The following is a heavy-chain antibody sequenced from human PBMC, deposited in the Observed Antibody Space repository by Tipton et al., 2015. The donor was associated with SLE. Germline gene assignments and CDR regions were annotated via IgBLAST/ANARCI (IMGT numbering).Heavy chain of an antibody. Sequence: TLSLTCNVSGYSISSGYYWGWIRQAPGKGLEWIGSIYHSGSTSYNPSLKSRVAISVDTSKNQFSLKLSSVTAADTAVYYCARGASSRGGYYYYYMDVWGKGTTVTVSS. D-gene: IGHD3-10*01. CDR3: ARGASSRGGYYYYYMDV. V-gene: IGHV4-38-2*02. CDR2: IYHSGST. CDR1: GYSISSGYY. J-gene: IGHJ6*03.